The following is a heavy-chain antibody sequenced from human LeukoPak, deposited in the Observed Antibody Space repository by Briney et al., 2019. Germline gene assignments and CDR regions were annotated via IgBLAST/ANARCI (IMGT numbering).Heavy chain of an antibody. Sequence: SETLSLTCGVSGGSISSTNWWSWVRQPPGQGLEWIGEISLSGVTNYNPSLKSRVTMSLDRSKNHLPLTLTSVTAADTAVYHCSRESGAFSPFGYWGQGTLVTVSS. CDR2: ISLSGVT. V-gene: IGHV4-4*02. D-gene: IGHD1-26*01. CDR1: GGSISSTNW. CDR3: SRESGAFSPFGY. J-gene: IGHJ4*02.